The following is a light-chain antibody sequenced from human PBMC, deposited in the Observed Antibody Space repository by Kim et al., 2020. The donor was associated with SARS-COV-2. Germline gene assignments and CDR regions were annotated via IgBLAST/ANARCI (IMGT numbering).Light chain of an antibody. J-gene: IGLJ2*01. V-gene: IGLV2-14*03. Sequence: QSALTQPASVSGSPGQSITISCTGTSSDVGGYNYVSWYQQHPGKAPKLIIYDVSSRPSGVSNRFSGSKSGNTASLTISGLQAEDEADYYCSSYTPSSQVVFGGGTQLTVL. CDR2: DVS. CDR1: SSDVGGYNY. CDR3: SSYTPSSQVV.